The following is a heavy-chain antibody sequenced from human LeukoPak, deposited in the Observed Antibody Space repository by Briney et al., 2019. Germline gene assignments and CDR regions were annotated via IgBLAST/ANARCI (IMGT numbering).Heavy chain of an antibody. V-gene: IGHV4-34*01. CDR3: ARELTGSYSLFDY. Sequence: SETLSLTCAVYGGSFSGHYWSWIRQPPGKGLEWVGEINHSGSTNYNPSLKSRVTISVDTSKNQFSLKLSSVTAADTAVYYCARELTGSYSLFDYWGQGTLVTVSS. CDR1: GGSFSGHY. D-gene: IGHD3-9*01. J-gene: IGHJ4*02. CDR2: INHSGST.